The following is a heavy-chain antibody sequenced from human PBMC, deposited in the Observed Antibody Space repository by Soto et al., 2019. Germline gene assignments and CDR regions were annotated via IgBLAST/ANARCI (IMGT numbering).Heavy chain of an antibody. CDR1: GFTFSSYA. D-gene: IGHD3-10*01. Sequence: GGSLRLSCAASGFTFSSYAMHWVRQAPGKGLEWVAVISYDGSNKHYADSVKGRFTISRDNSKNTLYLQMNSLRAEDTAVYYCARGGSPDGSGSYYPGPFDYWGQGTLVTVSS. CDR2: ISYDGSNK. J-gene: IGHJ4*02. CDR3: ARGGSPDGSGSYYPGPFDY. V-gene: IGHV3-30-3*01.